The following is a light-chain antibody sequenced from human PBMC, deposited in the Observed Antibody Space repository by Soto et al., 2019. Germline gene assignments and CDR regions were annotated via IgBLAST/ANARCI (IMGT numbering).Light chain of an antibody. J-gene: IGLJ1*01. CDR3: SSYTSTSTLLYV. Sequence: QSALTQPASVSGSPGQSITISCSVTSSDVGGYNYVSWYQQHPGKAPKLMIYEVSNRPSGVSNRFSGSKSGNTASLTISGLQAEHEADYYCSSYTSTSTLLYVFGTGTKVTVL. V-gene: IGLV2-14*01. CDR1: SSDVGGYNY. CDR2: EVS.